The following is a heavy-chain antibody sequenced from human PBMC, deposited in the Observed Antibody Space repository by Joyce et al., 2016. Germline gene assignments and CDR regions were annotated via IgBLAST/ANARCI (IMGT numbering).Heavy chain of an antibody. CDR3: AKILTATYSSGWFLDY. V-gene: IGHV3-30*18. CDR2: RSYQGNYK. J-gene: IGHJ4*02. Sequence: VQLVESGGGVVQPGRSLRLSCAASGLTLSNYGVHWVRQGPDKGRDWVAVRSYQGNYKYYADPVKGRFNISRDNSKSTVFLEMNSLRNEETAVYYCAKILTATYSSGWFLDYWGQGTLVIVSS. D-gene: IGHD6-25*01. CDR1: GLTLSNYG.